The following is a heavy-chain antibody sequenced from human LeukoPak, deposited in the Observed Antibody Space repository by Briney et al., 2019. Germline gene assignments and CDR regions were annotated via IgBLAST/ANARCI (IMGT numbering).Heavy chain of an antibody. Sequence: GGSPRLSCAASGFTFSSYAMSWVRQAPGKGLEWVSAISGSGGSTYYADSVKGRFTISRDNSKNTLSLQMNSLRAEDTAVYYCARDPNGDYIGAFDFRGQGTMVTVSS. CDR2: ISGSGGST. CDR1: GFTFSSYA. J-gene: IGHJ3*01. CDR3: ARDPNGDYIGAFDF. V-gene: IGHV3-23*01. D-gene: IGHD4-17*01.